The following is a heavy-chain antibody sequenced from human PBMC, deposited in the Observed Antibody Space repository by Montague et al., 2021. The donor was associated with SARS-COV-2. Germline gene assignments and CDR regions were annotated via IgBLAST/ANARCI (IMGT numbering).Heavy chain of an antibody. D-gene: IGHD1-26*01. J-gene: IGHJ4*01. CDR3: AGSLSGNQERGDY. CDR2: VSDSGXT. Sequence: SETLSLTCSVSGGSVSSSSYDWGWIRQPRGKGLEWIGTVSDSGXTSYXXXXKRRVTISVDTPKNQFSLKLSSVTAADTAVYYCAGSLSGNQERGDYWGHGTLVTVSS. CDR1: GGSVSSSSYD. V-gene: IGHV4-39*07.